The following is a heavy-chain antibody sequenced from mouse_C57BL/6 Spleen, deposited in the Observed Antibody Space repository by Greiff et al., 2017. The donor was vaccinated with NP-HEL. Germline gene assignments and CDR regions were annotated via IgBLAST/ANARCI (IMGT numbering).Heavy chain of an antibody. CDR2: INPSRGYT. V-gene: IGHV1-7*01. CDR1: GYTFTSYW. CDR3: ARSAIYYYGEGYFDY. Sequence: VQLQQSGAELAKPGASVKLFCKASGYTFTSYWMHWVKQRPGQGLEWIGYINPSRGYTKYNQKFKDKATLTADKSSSTAYLQLSSLTYEDSAVYDGARSAIYYYGEGYFDYWGQGTTLTVSS. J-gene: IGHJ2*01. D-gene: IGHD1-1*01.